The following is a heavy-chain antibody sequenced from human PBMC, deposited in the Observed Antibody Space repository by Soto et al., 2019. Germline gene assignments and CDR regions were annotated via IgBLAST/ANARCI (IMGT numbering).Heavy chain of an antibody. D-gene: IGHD3-16*02. V-gene: IGHV3-64*02. CDR1: GFTFSSYA. Sequence: GGSLRLSCAASGFTFSSYAMHWVRQAPGKGLECVSAISSNGGSTYYADSVKGRFTISGDNSKNTLYLQMGSLRAEDMAVYYCARGRSGSYRYTGFDYWGQGTLVTVSS. CDR3: ARGRSGSYRYTGFDY. J-gene: IGHJ4*02. CDR2: ISSNGGST.